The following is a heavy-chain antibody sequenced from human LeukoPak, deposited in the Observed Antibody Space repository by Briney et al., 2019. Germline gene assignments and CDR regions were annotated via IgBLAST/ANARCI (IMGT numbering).Heavy chain of an antibody. CDR3: ARVANGDYPYYYMDV. Sequence: PGGSLRLSCAASGFTFSTYWMHWVRQAPGKGLVWVSRINSDGSSTSYADSVKGRFTISRDNAKNTLYLQMNSPRAEDTAVYYCARVANGDYPYYYMDVWGKGTTVTISS. V-gene: IGHV3-74*01. D-gene: IGHD4-17*01. CDR2: INSDGSST. J-gene: IGHJ6*03. CDR1: GFTFSTYW.